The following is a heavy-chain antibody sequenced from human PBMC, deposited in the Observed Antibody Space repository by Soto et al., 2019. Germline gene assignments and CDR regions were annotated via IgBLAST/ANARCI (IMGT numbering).Heavy chain of an antibody. V-gene: IGHV6-1*01. CDR3: ARECHYYVSCTNYFDY. D-gene: IGHD3-16*01. CDR2: TYYRSRWYN. J-gene: IGHJ4*02. Sequence: SQTLSLTCAISGDSVSGNSAAWNWIRQSPSRGLEWLGRTYYRSRWYNDYAVSVKSRITVTPDTSKNQFSLHLNSVTPDDTAVYFCARECHYYVSCTNYFDYWGQGALVTVSS. CDR1: GDSVSGNSAA.